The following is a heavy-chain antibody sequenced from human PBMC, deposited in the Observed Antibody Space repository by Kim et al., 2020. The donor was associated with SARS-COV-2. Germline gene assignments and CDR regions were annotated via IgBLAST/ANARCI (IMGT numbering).Heavy chain of an antibody. CDR3: AREKCSSTSCYDYDP. CDR1: GYTLTSYD. J-gene: IGHJ5*02. D-gene: IGHD2-2*01. V-gene: IGHV1-8*01. CDR2: MNPNSGNT. Sequence: ASVKVSCKASGYTLTSYDINWVRQATGQGLEWMGWMNPNSGNTGYAQKFQGRVTMTRNTSISTAYMELSSLRSEDTAVYYCAREKCSSTSCYDYDPWGQGTLVTVSS.